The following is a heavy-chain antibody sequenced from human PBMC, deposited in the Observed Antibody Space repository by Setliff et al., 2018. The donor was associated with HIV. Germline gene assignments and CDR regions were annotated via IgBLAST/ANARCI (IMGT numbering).Heavy chain of an antibody. CDR1: GYSISSGYY. D-gene: IGHD2-21*02. V-gene: IGHV4-38-2*02. J-gene: IGHJ5*02. CDR3: ARHDCGGDCSINWFDP. CDR2: FYHSTT. Sequence: SETLSLTCTVSGYSISSGYYWGWIRQPPGTGLEWIGSFYHSTTYYNPSLKGRVTISVDTSKNQFSLKLTSVTAADTAVYYCARHDCGGDCSINWFDPWGQGTLVTVSS.